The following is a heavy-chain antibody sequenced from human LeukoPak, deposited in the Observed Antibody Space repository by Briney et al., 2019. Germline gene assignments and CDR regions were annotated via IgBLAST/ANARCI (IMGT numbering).Heavy chain of an antibody. CDR1: GGSISSGGYY. CDR2: IYYSGST. D-gene: IGHD5-18*01. V-gene: IGHV4-31*03. J-gene: IGHJ4*02. CDR3: ARTPYTSYGSFDY. Sequence: SQTLSLTCTVSGGSISSGGYYWSWIRQHPGKGLEWIGYIYYSGSTYYNPSLKSRVTISVDTPKNQFSLKLSSVTAADTAVYYCARTPYTSYGSFDYWGQGTLVTVSS.